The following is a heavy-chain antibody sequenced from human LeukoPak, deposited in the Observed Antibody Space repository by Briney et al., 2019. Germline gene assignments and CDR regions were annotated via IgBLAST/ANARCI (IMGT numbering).Heavy chain of an antibody. V-gene: IGHV3-23*01. D-gene: IGHD2-2*01. J-gene: IGHJ4*02. Sequence: SGGSLRLSCAASGFTFGSYAMSWVRQAPGKGLEWVSYISGRGGSTFYADSVKGRFTISRDNSKNTLYLQMNSLRAEDTAVYYCAKDLPFDYWGQGTQVTVSS. CDR1: GFTFGSYA. CDR3: AKDLPFDY. CDR2: ISGRGGST.